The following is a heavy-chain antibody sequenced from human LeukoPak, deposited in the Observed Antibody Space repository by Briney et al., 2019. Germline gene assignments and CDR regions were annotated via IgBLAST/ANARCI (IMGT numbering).Heavy chain of an antibody. CDR1: GFTFTDYW. D-gene: IGHD6-13*01. V-gene: IGHV3-7*01. J-gene: IGHJ4*02. CDR2: INQGGTER. Sequence: SGGSLRLSCAAFGFTFTDYWMIWVRQAPGKGLEWVANINQGGTERSYVDSVKGRFTISRDNARNSLFLQMNSLRVEDTAVYYCARAKWASDSSSCLQDWGQGTRVAVSS. CDR3: ARAKWASDSSSCLQD.